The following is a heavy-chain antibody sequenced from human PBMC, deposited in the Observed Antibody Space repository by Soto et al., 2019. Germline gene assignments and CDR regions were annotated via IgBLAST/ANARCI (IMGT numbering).Heavy chain of an antibody. Sequence: QVQLQESGPGLVKPSETLSLTCSVSGGSVSNASFYWTWIRQAPGTGLEYIGYIFYTGVTNYNPPRSSRVTMSLDTSKNHFSLKLNSMTAADTACYYCVRVLDSSWYADLWGRGTLVTVSS. CDR2: IFYTGVT. J-gene: IGHJ2*01. CDR1: GGSVSNASFY. V-gene: IGHV4-61*03. D-gene: IGHD3-22*01. CDR3: VRVLDSSWYADL.